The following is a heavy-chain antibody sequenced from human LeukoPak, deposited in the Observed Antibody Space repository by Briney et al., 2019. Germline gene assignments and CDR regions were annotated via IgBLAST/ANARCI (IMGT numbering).Heavy chain of an antibody. D-gene: IGHD3-10*01. CDR1: GGSISIGGYY. CDR2: IYYSGIT. Sequence: SETLSLTCTVSGGSISIGGYYWSWIRQHPGEGLEWIGYIYYSGITYYNPSLKSRVTISVDTSKNQFSLYLSSVTAADTAVYYCARVTSGEFADYWGQGTLVTVSS. J-gene: IGHJ4*02. V-gene: IGHV4-31*03. CDR3: ARVTSGEFADY.